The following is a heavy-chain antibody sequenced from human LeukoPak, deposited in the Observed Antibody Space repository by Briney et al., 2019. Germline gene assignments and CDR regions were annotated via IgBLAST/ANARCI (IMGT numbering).Heavy chain of an antibody. CDR2: IGDNGGDT. CDR1: GFTFKNFA. D-gene: IGHD1-1*01. J-gene: IGHJ4*02. CDR3: GKDWKLDY. V-gene: IGHV3-23*01. Sequence: GGSLRLSCATSGFTFKNFAMSWVRQAPGKGLEWVSAIGDNGGDTKYAASVKGRFTISRDNSKNTLYLQMNSLRVEDTAIYYCGKDWKLDYWGQGTLVTVST.